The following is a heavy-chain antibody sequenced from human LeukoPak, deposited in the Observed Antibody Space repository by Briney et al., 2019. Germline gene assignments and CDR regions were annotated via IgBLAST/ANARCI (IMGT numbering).Heavy chain of an antibody. V-gene: IGHV4-59*12. D-gene: IGHD6-6*01. CDR1: GGSISSYY. CDR3: ARKGRDSSSSGYFDY. Sequence: SSETLSLTCTVSGGSISSYYWSWIRQPPGKGLEWIGYIYYSGSTNYNPSLKSRVTISVDTSKNQFSLKLSSVTAADTAVYYCARKGRDSSSSGYFDYWGQGTLVTVSS. CDR2: IYYSGST. J-gene: IGHJ4*02.